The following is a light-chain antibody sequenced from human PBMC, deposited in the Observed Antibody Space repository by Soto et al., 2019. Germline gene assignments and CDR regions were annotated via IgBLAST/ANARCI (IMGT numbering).Light chain of an antibody. J-gene: IGLJ1*01. Sequence: QSLLTHPASVSGSPGQSITISCTGTTSDFGFYNYVSWYQHHPGKAPKLLIYEVTNRHSGVSNRFSGSTSGNTAALPIYGLHDEDEGDYYCSSYTSSTDYVFGTGTKVTVL. CDR1: TSDFGFYNY. CDR3: SSYTSSTDYV. CDR2: EVT. V-gene: IGLV2-14*01.